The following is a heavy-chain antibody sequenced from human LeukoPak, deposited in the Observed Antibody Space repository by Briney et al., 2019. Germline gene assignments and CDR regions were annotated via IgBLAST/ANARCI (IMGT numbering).Heavy chain of an antibody. Sequence: GGSLRLSCAASGFTFSSYWMSWVRQAPGKGLEWVANIKQDGSEKYYVDSVKGRFTISRDNAKNSLYLQMGSLGPEDTAVCYCARDPYSGNYGNYYYYYMDVWGKGTTVTISS. J-gene: IGHJ6*03. CDR3: ARDPYSGNYGNYYYYYMDV. V-gene: IGHV3-7*01. CDR1: GFTFSSYW. D-gene: IGHD1-26*01. CDR2: IKQDGSEK.